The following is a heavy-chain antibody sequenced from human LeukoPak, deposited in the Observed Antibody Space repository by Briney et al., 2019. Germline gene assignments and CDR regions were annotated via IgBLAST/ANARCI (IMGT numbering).Heavy chain of an antibody. CDR2: IRYDGSNK. V-gene: IGHV3-30*02. CDR1: GFTFSSYG. J-gene: IGHJ5*02. Sequence: SGGSLRLSCAASGFTFSSYGMHWVRQAPGKGLEWVAFIRYDGSNKYYADSVKGRFTISRDNSKNTLYLQMNSLRTEDTAVYYCAKDPGYSSGWYFSTWGQGTLVTVSS. CDR3: AKDPGYSSGWYFST. D-gene: IGHD6-19*01.